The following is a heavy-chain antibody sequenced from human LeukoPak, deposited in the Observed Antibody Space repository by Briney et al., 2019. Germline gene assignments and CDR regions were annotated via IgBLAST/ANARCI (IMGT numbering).Heavy chain of an antibody. D-gene: IGHD2-15*01. CDR2: IIPIFGTA. V-gene: IGHV1-69*13. CDR1: GYTFTSHD. Sequence: GASVKVSCKASGYTFTSHDINWVRQATGQGLEWMGGIIPIFGTANYAQKFQGRVTITADESTSTAYMELSSLRSEDTAVYYCAREMNYCSGGSCYPGYFDYWGQGTLVTVSS. CDR3: AREMNYCSGGSCYPGYFDY. J-gene: IGHJ4*02.